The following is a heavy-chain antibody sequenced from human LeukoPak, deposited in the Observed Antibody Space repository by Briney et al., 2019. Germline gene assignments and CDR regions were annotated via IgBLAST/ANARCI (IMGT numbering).Heavy chain of an antibody. CDR3: ARARSMVMDYYYYMDV. V-gene: IGHV1-18*01. CDR2: ISAYNGNT. Sequence: ASVKVSCKASGYTFTSYGISWVRQAPGQGLEWMGWISAYNGNTNYAQKFQGRVTMTRDTSISTAYMELSRLRSDDTAVYYCARARSMVMDYYYYMDVWGKGTTVTVSS. J-gene: IGHJ6*03. D-gene: IGHD5-18*01. CDR1: GYTFTSYG.